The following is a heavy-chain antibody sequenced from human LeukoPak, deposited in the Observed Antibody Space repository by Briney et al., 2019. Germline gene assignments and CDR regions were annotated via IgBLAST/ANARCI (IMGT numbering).Heavy chain of an antibody. D-gene: IGHD2-2*01. V-gene: IGHV4-4*07. J-gene: IGHJ6*04. Sequence: SETLSLTCTVSGGSISSYYWSWIRQPAGKGLEWIGRIYTSGSTNYNPSLKSRVTMSVDTSKNQFSLKLSSMTAADTAVYYCARGQDDIVVVPAAWDVWGKGTTVTVSS. CDR3: ARGQDDIVVVPAAWDV. CDR1: GGSISSYY. CDR2: IYTSGST.